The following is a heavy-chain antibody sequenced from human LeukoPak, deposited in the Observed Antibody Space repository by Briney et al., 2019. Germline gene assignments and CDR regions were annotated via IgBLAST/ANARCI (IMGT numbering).Heavy chain of an antibody. J-gene: IGHJ4*02. CDR1: GGSIGSSSYY. CDR2: IYYSGST. V-gene: IGHV4-39*07. CDR3: ARDYYDTSVYLGH. D-gene: IGHD3-22*01. Sequence: SETLSLTCTVSGGSIGSSSYYWGWIRQPPGKGLEWIGSIYYSGSTYYNPSLKSRVTISVDTSKNQFSLKLSSVTAADTAVYYCARDYYDTSVYLGHWGQGTLVTVSS.